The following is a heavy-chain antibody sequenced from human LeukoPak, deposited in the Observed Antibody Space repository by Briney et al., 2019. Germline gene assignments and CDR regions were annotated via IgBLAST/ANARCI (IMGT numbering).Heavy chain of an antibody. V-gene: IGHV4-61*02. Sequence: PSETLSLTCTVSGDSISSGSYYWSWIRQPAGKGLEWIGRTYTSGSTNYNPSLKSRVTISVDTSKNQFSLKLSSVTAADTAVYYCARDYDFWSGYAWFDPRGQGTLVTVSS. CDR1: GDSISSGSYY. CDR2: TYTSGST. J-gene: IGHJ5*02. D-gene: IGHD3-3*01. CDR3: ARDYDFWSGYAWFDP.